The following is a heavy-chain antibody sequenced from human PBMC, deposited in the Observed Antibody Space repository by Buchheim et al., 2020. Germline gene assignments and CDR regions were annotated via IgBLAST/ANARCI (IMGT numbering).Heavy chain of an antibody. CDR3: ARVVAAAGTTRGVFWFDP. Sequence: QVQLQESGPGLLKPSETLSLTCAVYGGSFSGYYWSWIRQPPGKGLEWIGEINHSGSTNYNPSLKSRVTISVATSKNQFSLKLSSVTAADTAVYYCARVVAAAGTTRGVFWFDPWGQGTL. D-gene: IGHD6-13*01. J-gene: IGHJ5*02. V-gene: IGHV4-34*01. CDR2: INHSGST. CDR1: GGSFSGYY.